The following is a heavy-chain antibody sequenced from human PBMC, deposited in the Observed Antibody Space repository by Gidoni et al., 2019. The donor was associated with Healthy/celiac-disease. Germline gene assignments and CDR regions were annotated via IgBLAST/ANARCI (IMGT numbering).Heavy chain of an antibody. V-gene: IGHV3-73*02. Sequence: EVQLVESGGGLVQPGGSLKLSCAASGFTFSGSAMHWVRQASGKGLEWVGRIRSKANSYATAYAASVKGRFTISRDDSKNTAYLQMNSLKTEDTAVYYCTRGSSSLFDYWGQGTLVTVSS. CDR1: GFTFSGSA. D-gene: IGHD6-6*01. CDR2: IRSKANSYAT. CDR3: TRGSSSLFDY. J-gene: IGHJ4*02.